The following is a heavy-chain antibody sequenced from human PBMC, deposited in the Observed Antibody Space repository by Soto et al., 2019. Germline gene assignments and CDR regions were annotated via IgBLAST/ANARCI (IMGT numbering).Heavy chain of an antibody. D-gene: IGHD2-21*02. CDR2: IGTAGDT. J-gene: IGHJ6*02. CDR1: GFTFSSYD. CDR3: ARSPVVVTATGYYYYGMDV. V-gene: IGHV3-13*01. Sequence: EVQLVESGGGLVQPGGSLRPSCAASGFTFSSYDMHWVRQATGKGLEWVSAIGTAGDTYYPGSVKGRFTISRENAKNSFYLQRNSLRAGDTAVYYCARSPVVVTATGYYYYGMDVWGQGTTVPVSS.